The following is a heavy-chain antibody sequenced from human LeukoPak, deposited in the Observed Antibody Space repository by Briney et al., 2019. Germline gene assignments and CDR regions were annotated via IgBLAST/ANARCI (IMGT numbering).Heavy chain of an antibody. D-gene: IGHD2-2*03. J-gene: IGHJ6*04. CDR2: ISAYNGNT. V-gene: IGHV1-18*04. CDR1: GYTFTSYG. CDR3: ARDGYCSSTSCYVYYYYGVDV. Sequence: ASVKVSCKASGYTFTSYGISWVPQAPGQGLEWMGWISAYNGNTNYAQKLQGRVTMTIDTSTSTAYMELRSLRSDDTAVYYCARDGYCSSTSCYVYYYYGVDVWGKGTTVTVSS.